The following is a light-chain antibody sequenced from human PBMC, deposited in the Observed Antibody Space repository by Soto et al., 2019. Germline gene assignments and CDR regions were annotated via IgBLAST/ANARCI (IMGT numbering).Light chain of an antibody. Sequence: DIQLNQSPSTLSADDGDSVTITCRASQKIRSWLAWYQQKPGRAPKLLIYDSSSLESGVPSRFSGSGSGTEFRLTISTMQPDDFATYYCQQYDSFSVTFGQGTLLEVK. CDR1: QKIRSW. CDR3: QQYDSFSVT. CDR2: DSS. J-gene: IGKJ5*01. V-gene: IGKV1-5*01.